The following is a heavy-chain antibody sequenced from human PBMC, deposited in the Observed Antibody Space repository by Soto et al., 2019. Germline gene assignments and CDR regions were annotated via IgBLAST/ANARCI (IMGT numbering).Heavy chain of an antibody. CDR3: ASSGWYRFDP. CDR2: INHSGST. Sequence: QVQLQQWGAGLLKPSETLSLTCAVYGGSFSGYYWSWIRQPPGKGLEWSGEINHSGSTNYNPSLKRRVTTSVDTSRNQSSRKLSSVPAADTAVYYCASSGWYRFDPWGQGTLVTVPS. J-gene: IGHJ5*02. CDR1: GGSFSGYY. D-gene: IGHD6-19*01. V-gene: IGHV4-34*01.